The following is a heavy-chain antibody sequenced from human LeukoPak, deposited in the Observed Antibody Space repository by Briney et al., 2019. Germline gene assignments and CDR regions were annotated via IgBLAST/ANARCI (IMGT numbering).Heavy chain of an antibody. CDR1: GVSISGYY. J-gene: IGHJ4*02. CDR2: IFYRERFSSGGTT. D-gene: IGHD1/OR15-1a*01. Sequence: SETLSLTCTVSGVSISGYYWIWIRQSPGRGLEYIGSIFYRERFSSGGTTFYNPSLQSRVTISVDTSKNAFSLRLTSVTAADTAVYFCARQISGNKDYWGQGTLVTVSS. CDR3: ARQISGNKDY. V-gene: IGHV4-59*08.